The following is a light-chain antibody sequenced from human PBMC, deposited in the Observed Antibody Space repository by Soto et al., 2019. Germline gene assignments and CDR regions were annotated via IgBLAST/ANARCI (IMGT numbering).Light chain of an antibody. CDR3: HQYKQWPLWT. CDR2: GAS. J-gene: IGKJ1*01. CDR1: QGVRNN. V-gene: IGKV3-15*01. Sequence: EVVMTQSPVTLSVSPGERATLSCRASQGVRNNLAGYQQRPGQDPRRLFNGASTRAAGSPARFSGSGSETEFTLTIRSLQSEDFAVYYCHQYKQWPLWTFGQGTKVDIK.